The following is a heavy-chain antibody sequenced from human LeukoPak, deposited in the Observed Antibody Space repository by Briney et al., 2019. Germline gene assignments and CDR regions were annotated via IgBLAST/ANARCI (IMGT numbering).Heavy chain of an antibody. D-gene: IGHD3-9*01. CDR3: ATVEDYDILTGYPWAFDY. V-gene: IGHV1-24*01. J-gene: IGHJ4*02. CDR2: FDPEDGET. Sequence: ASVKVSCKVSGYTLTELSMHWVRQAPGKGLEWMGGFDPEDGETIYAQKFQGRVTMTEDTSTDTAYMELSSLRSEDTAAYYCATVEDYDILTGYPWAFDYWGQGTLLTVSS. CDR1: GYTLTELS.